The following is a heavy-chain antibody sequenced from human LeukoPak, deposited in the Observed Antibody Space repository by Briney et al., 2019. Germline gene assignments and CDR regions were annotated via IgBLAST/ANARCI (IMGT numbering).Heavy chain of an antibody. D-gene: IGHD3-22*01. CDR2: ISAYNGNT. Sequence: ASVTVSFTGSGYTFTIYGIRWVRQAPGQGLEWVGLISAYNGNTNYAQKLQGRVTMTTDTSTSTAYMELRSLRSDDTAVYYCARDTSSGYYLIDYWGQGTLVTVSS. V-gene: IGHV1-18*01. CDR3: ARDTSSGYYLIDY. J-gene: IGHJ4*02. CDR1: GYTFTIYG.